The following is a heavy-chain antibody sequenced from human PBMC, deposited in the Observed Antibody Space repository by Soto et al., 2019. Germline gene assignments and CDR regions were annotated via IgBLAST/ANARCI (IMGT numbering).Heavy chain of an antibody. V-gene: IGHV1-2*02. CDR2: INPNSGGT. CDR1: GYTFTGYY. CDR3: ARDLTPHCSGGSCYSSVAFDI. D-gene: IGHD2-15*01. Sequence: ASVKVSCKASGYTFTGYYMHWVRQAPGQGLEWMGWINPNSGGTNYAQKFQGRVTMTRDTSTSTAYMELSSLRSDDTAVYYCARDLTPHCSGGSCYSSVAFDIWGQGTMVTVSS. J-gene: IGHJ3*02.